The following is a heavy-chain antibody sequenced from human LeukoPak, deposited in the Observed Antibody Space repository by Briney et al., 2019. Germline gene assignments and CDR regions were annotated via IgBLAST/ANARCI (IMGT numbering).Heavy chain of an antibody. CDR1: GFTFSSYA. CDR3: AKNVLLWFGESSYFDY. J-gene: IGHJ4*02. V-gene: IGHV3-23*01. D-gene: IGHD3-10*01. Sequence: GGSLRLSCAASGFTFSSYAMSWVRQAPGKGLEWVSAISGSGGSTYYADSVKGRFTISRDNSKNTLYLQMNSLRAEDTAVYYCAKNVLLWFGESSYFDYWGQGTLITVSS. CDR2: ISGSGGST.